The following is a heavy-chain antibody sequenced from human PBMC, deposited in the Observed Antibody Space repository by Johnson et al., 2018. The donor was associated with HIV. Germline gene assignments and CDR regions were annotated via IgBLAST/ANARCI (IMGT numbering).Heavy chain of an antibody. V-gene: IGHV3-66*01. CDR2: IYSGGST. D-gene: IGHD1-26*01. CDR3: ARDPGGSLGSFDI. CDR1: GFTVSSNY. Sequence: VQLVESGGGLVQPWGSLRLSWAASGFTVSSNYMSWVRQAPGKGLEWVSVIYSGGSTYYADSVKGRFTISRHNSKNTLYLQMNSLRVEDTAVYYVARDPGGSLGSFDIWGQGTIVTVSS. J-gene: IGHJ3*02.